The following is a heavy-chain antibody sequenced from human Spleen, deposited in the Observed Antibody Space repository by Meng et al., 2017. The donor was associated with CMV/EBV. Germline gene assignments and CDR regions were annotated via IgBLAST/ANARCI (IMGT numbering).Heavy chain of an antibody. V-gene: IGHV6-1*01. Sequence: QVQLQQSGPGLVKPSXTLPLTFXXPGXXVSSNSAAWNWIRQSPSRGLEWLGRTYYRSKWYNDYAVSVKSRITINPDTSKNQFSLQLNSVTPEDTAVYYCAREGIASEQAGWFDPWGQGTMVTVSS. D-gene: IGHD6-25*01. J-gene: IGHJ5*02. CDR2: TYYRSKWYN. CDR1: GXXVSSNSAA. CDR3: AREGIASEQAGWFDP.